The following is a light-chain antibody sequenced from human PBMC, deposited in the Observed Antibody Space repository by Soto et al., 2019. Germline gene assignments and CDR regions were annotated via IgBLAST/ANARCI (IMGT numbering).Light chain of an antibody. V-gene: IGLV1-51*01. CDR1: SSNIAKNY. J-gene: IGLJ2*01. CDR2: DDN. Sequence: QSVLTQPPSVSAAPGEKVTISCSGSSSNIAKNYVSWYQQFPRTAPKLLIYDDNKRPSGIPDRFSGSKSGTSATLGITGLQTGDEAEYYCGAWDSSLSVVLFGGGTKLTVL. CDR3: GAWDSSLSVVL.